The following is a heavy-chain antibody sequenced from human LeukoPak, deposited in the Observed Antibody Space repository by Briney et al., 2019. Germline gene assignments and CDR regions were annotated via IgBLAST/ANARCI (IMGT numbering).Heavy chain of an antibody. CDR3: ARVSYSSGWYWGNFDY. D-gene: IGHD6-19*01. J-gene: IGHJ4*02. CDR1: GYSFTSYW. V-gene: IGHV5-51*01. CDR2: IYPGDSDT. Sequence: RGESLKISCKGSGYSFTSYWIGWVRQMPGKGLEWMGIIYPGDSDTRYSPSFQGQVTISADKSINTAYLQWSSLKASDTAMYHCARVSYSSGWYWGNFDYWGQGTLVTVSS.